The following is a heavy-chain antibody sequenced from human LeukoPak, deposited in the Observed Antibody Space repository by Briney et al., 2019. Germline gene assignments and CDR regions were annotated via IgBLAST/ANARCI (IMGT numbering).Heavy chain of an antibody. CDR1: GYTFTSYG. J-gene: IGHJ4*02. Sequence: GASVKVSCKASGYTFTSYGISWVRQAPGQGLEWMGWISAYNGNTNYAQKLQGRVTMTTDTSTSTAYMELRSLRSDDTAVYYCARASGTWIQREGFDYWGQGTLVTVSS. CDR3: ARASGTWIQREGFDY. D-gene: IGHD5-18*01. CDR2: ISAYNGNT. V-gene: IGHV1-18*01.